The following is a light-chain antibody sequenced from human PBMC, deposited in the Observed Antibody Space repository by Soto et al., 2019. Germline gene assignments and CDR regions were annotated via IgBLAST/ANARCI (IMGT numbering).Light chain of an antibody. Sequence: EIVLTQSPATLSSFPGDRVTLSCRASQYINTRLAWYQHRPGQAPRLLIYPTSLRAAGIPARFSASGPGTDFTLTISDVQPEDIALYYCHQRQSWPRTFGQGTKVDI. V-gene: IGKV3D-11*01. CDR1: QYINTR. CDR3: HQRQSWPRT. J-gene: IGKJ1*01. CDR2: PTS.